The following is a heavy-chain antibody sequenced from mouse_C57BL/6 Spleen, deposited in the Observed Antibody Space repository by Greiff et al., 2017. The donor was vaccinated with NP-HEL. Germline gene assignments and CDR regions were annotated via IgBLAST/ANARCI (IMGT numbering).Heavy chain of an antibody. CDR1: GYAFSSSW. J-gene: IGHJ4*01. D-gene: IGHD1-1*01. CDR2: IYPGDGDT. CDR3: ARWITTVVVKDAMDY. V-gene: IGHV1-82*01. Sequence: QVQLQQSGPELVKPGASVKISCKASGYAFSSSWMNWVKQRPGKGLEWIGRIYPGDGDTNYNGKFKGKATLTADKSSSTAYMQLSSLTSEDSAVYFCARWITTVVVKDAMDYWGQGTSVTVSS.